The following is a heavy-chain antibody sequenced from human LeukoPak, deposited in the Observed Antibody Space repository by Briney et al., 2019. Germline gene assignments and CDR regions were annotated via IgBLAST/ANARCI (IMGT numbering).Heavy chain of an antibody. CDR3: ARDHNDYVGAFDI. V-gene: IGHV5-51*01. D-gene: IGHD4-17*01. Sequence: GESLKISCKGSGYSFTSYWIGWVRQMPGKGLEWMGIIYRGDSDTRYSPSFQGQVTMSADKSISTAYLQWSSLKASDTAMFYCARDHNDYVGAFDIWGQGTMVTVSS. CDR2: IYRGDSDT. CDR1: GYSFTSYW. J-gene: IGHJ3*02.